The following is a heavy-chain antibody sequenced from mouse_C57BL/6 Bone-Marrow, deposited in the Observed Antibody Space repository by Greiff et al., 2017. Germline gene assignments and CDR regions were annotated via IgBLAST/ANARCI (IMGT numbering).Heavy chain of an antibody. Sequence: VQLQQPGAELVKPGASVKLSCKASGYTFTSYWMHWVKQRPGQGLEWIGMIHPNSGSTNYNEKFKSKATLTVDKSSSTAYMQLSSLTSEYSAVYYCARAIATVVPFDFWGRGTTLTVSS. CDR2: IHPNSGST. CDR3: ARAIATVVPFDF. V-gene: IGHV1-64*01. J-gene: IGHJ2*01. D-gene: IGHD1-1*01. CDR1: GYTFTSYW.